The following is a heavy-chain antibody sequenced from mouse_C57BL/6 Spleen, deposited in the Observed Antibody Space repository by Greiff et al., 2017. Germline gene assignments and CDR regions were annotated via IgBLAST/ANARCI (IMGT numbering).Heavy chain of an antibody. J-gene: IGHJ3*01. D-gene: IGHD1-1*01. CDR1: GYTFTSYW. Sequence: VKLQQPGAELVKPGASVKVSCKASGYTFTSYWMHWVKQRPGQGLEWIGRIHPSDSDTNYNQKFKGKATLTVDKSSSTAYMQLSSLTSEDSAVYYCAIYYGSSYWFAYWGQGTLVTVSA. CDR2: IHPSDSDT. CDR3: AIYYGSSYWFAY. V-gene: IGHV1-74*01.